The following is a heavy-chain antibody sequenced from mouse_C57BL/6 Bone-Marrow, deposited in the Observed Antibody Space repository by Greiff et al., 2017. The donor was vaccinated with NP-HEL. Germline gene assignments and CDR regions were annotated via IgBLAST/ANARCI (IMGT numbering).Heavy chain of an antibody. D-gene: IGHD2-1*01. Sequence: DVKLVESGEGLVKPGGSLKLSCAASGFTFSSYAMSWVRQTPEKRLEWVAYISSGGDYIYYADTVKGRFTISRDNARNTLYLQMSSLKSEDTAMYYCTRGGVYGNPYYAMDYWGQGTSVTVSS. CDR3: TRGGVYGNPYYAMDY. CDR2: ISSGGDYI. V-gene: IGHV5-9-1*02. CDR1: GFTFSSYA. J-gene: IGHJ4*01.